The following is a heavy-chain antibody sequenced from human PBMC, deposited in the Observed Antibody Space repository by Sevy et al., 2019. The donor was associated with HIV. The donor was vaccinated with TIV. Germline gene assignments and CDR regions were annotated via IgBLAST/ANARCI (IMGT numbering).Heavy chain of an antibody. CDR2: IYWNGDK. D-gene: IGHD5-12*01. Sequence: SGPTLVNPTQTLTLTCTFSGFSLRTSGVSVGWIRQPPGKALEWLALIYWNGDKHYRPSLKSRLTITRDTSKNQVVLTLSNMDPVDPATYYCARSGFYYDYAYWGQGTQVTVSS. J-gene: IGHJ4*02. CDR1: GFSLRTSGVS. V-gene: IGHV2-5*01. CDR3: ARSGFYYDYAY.